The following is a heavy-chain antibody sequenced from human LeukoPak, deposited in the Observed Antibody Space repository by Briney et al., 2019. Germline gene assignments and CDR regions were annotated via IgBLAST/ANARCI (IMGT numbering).Heavy chain of an antibody. CDR1: GFTFTDFY. Sequence: GGSLRLSCAASGFTFTDFYMSWIRQAPGKGLEWVSYISISGTTIYYADSVKGRFTFSRDNAKNSLYLQMNSLRAEDTAVYYCARGSPLVRSGLQDWFDPWGQGTLVTVSS. V-gene: IGHV3-11*01. D-gene: IGHD3-3*01. CDR2: ISISGTTI. CDR3: ARGSPLVRSGLQDWFDP. J-gene: IGHJ5*02.